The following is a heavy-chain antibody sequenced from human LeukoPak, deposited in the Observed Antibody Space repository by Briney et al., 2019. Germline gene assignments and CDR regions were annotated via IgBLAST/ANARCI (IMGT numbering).Heavy chain of an antibody. J-gene: IGHJ4*01. CDR2: IRQDGSEK. D-gene: IGHD6-13*01. CDR1: GFTFGDYA. Sequence: PGGSLRLSCTASGFTFGDYAMSWVRQAPGKGPEWVASIRQDGSEKTYVDSVKGRFTISRDNTKNSLSLQLNGLRAEDTAVYYCARDGTAAGLYFDLWGQGTLVTVSS. V-gene: IGHV3-7*01. CDR3: ARDGTAAGLYFDL.